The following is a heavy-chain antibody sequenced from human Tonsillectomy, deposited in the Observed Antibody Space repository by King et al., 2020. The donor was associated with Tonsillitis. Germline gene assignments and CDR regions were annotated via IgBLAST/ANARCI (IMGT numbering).Heavy chain of an antibody. CDR1: GFIFSNYW. D-gene: IGHD3-10*01. CDR2: IKQDGSEI. J-gene: IGHJ6*02. Sequence: QLVQSGGGLVQPGGSLRLSCAASGFIFSNYWMTWVRQAPGKGLEWVANIKQDGSEIYYVESVKGRFTISRDNAKNSLYLQMSSLRAEDTAVYYCAREPSMVRAHYYYGMDVWGQGTTVTVSS. CDR3: AREPSMVRAHYYYGMDV. V-gene: IGHV3-7*01.